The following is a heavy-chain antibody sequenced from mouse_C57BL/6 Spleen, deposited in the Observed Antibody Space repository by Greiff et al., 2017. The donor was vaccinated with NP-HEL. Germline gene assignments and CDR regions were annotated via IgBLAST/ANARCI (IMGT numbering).Heavy chain of an antibody. CDR2: IWSDGST. CDR1: GFSFTSYG. Sequence: QVQLKESGPGLVAPSQSLSITCTVSGFSFTSYGVHWVRQPPGKGLEWLVVIWSDGSTTYNSALKSRLSISKDNSKSQVFLKMNSLQTDDTAMYYYARSPYYYGSAMDYWGQGTSVTVSS. CDR3: ARSPYYYGSAMDY. V-gene: IGHV2-6*03. D-gene: IGHD1-1*01. J-gene: IGHJ4*01.